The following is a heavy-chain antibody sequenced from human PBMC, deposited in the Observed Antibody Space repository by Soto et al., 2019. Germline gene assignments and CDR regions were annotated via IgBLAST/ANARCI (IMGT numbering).Heavy chain of an antibody. Sequence: SETLSLTCTVSGGSISSYYWSWIRQPPGKGLEWIGYIYYSGSTNYNPSLKSRVTISVDTSKNQFSLKLSSVTAADTAVYYCARASTREPYYSYYYDMDVWGQLTTVTVS. CDR1: GGSISSYY. D-gene: IGHD1-26*01. V-gene: IGHV4-59*01. J-gene: IGHJ6*02. CDR3: ARASTREPYYSYYYDMDV. CDR2: IYYSGST.